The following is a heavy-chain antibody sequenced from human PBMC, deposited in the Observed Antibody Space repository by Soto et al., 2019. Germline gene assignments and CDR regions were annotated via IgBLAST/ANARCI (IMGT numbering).Heavy chain of an antibody. V-gene: IGHV3-23*01. CDR2: ISGSGGST. J-gene: IGHJ4*02. Sequence: PGGSLRLSCAASGFTFSSYATSWVRQAPGKGLEWVSAISGSGGSTYYADSVKGRFTISRDNSKNTLYLQMNSLRAEDTAVYYCAKSNRGSWCGVNFDYWGQGTMVTVYS. CDR3: AKSNRGSWCGVNFDY. D-gene: IGHD6-13*01. CDR1: GFTFSSYA.